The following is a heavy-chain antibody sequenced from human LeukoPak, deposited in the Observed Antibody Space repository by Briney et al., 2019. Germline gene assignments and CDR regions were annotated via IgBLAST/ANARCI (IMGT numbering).Heavy chain of an antibody. CDR1: GFTFSSYA. CDR3: AKGLVLAPVIVGIDY. V-gene: IGHV3-23*01. CDR2: ISGSGVDT. J-gene: IGHJ4*02. Sequence: GGSLRLSCAASGFTFSSYAMSWVRQAPGKGLEWVSAISGSGVDTYYADSVKGRFTISRDNSKNTLFLQMISLRAEDTAVYYCAKGLVLAPVIVGIDYWGQGTLVTVSS. D-gene: IGHD1-26*01.